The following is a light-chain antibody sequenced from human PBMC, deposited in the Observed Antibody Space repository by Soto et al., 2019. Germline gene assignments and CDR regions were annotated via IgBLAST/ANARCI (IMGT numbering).Light chain of an antibody. Sequence: QSVLAQPPSASATPGQGVMISCSGSSVNIGSNYVSWYQQLPGTAPKLLIYDDNKRPSGIPDRFSGSKSGTSATLGITGFQTGDEADYYCGSWDSSLSAYVFGTGTKV. CDR2: DDN. CDR1: SVNIGSNY. J-gene: IGLJ1*01. V-gene: IGLV1-51*01. CDR3: GSWDSSLSAYV.